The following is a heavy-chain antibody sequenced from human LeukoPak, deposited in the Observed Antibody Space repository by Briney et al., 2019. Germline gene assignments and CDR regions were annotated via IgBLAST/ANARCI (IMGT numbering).Heavy chain of an antibody. D-gene: IGHD3-22*01. J-gene: IGHJ4*02. Sequence: SETLSLTCTVSGGSISSYYWSWIRQPPGKGLEWIGRIYTSGSTNYNPSLKSRVTMSVDTSKNQFSLKLSSVTAADTAVYYCARDTYYYDSSGYWADYWGQGTPVTVSS. CDR2: IYTSGST. V-gene: IGHV4-4*07. CDR1: GGSISSYY. CDR3: ARDTYYYDSSGYWADY.